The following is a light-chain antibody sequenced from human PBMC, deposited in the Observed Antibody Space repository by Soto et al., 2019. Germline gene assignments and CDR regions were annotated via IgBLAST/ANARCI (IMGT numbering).Light chain of an antibody. CDR2: GAS. CDR1: QSVSSN. V-gene: IGKV3-15*01. CDR3: QQYNNLIT. J-gene: IGKJ5*01. Sequence: EIVMTQSPATLSVSPGERATLSCRASQSVSSNLAWYQQKPGQAPRLLIYGASTRATGIPARFSGSGSGTEFTLTISSLQSEDFAVYYCQQYNNLITFGQGTRLE.